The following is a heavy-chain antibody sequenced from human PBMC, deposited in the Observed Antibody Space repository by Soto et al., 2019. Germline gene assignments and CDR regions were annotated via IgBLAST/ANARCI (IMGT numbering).Heavy chain of an antibody. CDR3: ARAQYSSSWYEVVGNWFDP. J-gene: IGHJ5*02. CDR2: ISGSGSTI. CDR1: GFTFSDYY. D-gene: IGHD6-13*01. V-gene: IGHV3-11*01. Sequence: GGSLRLSCAASGFTFSDYYMSWIRQAPGKGLEWVSYISGSGSTIYYADSVKGRFTISRDNAKNSLYLQMNSLRAEDTAVYYCARAQYSSSWYEVVGNWFDPWGQGTLVTVSS.